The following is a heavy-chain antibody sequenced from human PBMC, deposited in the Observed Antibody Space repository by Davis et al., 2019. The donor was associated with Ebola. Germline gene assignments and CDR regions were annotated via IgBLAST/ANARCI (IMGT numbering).Heavy chain of an antibody. CDR3: ARDEDV. CDR2: INGGNGDT. CDR1: GYIFPRYS. J-gene: IGHJ6*02. Sequence: ASVKVSCKTSGYIFPRYSIHWVRQAPGEGLEWVGWINGGNGDTKCSQKFQGRVTFTRDASASTAYMELSSLRSEDTAMYYCARDEDVWGQGTTVNVSS. V-gene: IGHV1-3*01.